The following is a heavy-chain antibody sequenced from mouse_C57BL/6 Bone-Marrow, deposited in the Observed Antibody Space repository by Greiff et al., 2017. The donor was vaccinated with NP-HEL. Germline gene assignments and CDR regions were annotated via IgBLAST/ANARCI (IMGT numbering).Heavy chain of an antibody. CDR1: GYTFTSYT. V-gene: IGHV1-4*01. Sequence: VQLQQSGAELARPGASVKMSCKASGYTFTSYTMHWVKQRPGQGLEWIGYINPSSGYTKYNQKFKDKATLTADKSSSTAYMQLSSLTSEDSAVYYCAREEIYGSLDYWGQGTTLTVSS. CDR3: AREEIYGSLDY. J-gene: IGHJ2*01. D-gene: IGHD1-1*01. CDR2: INPSSGYT.